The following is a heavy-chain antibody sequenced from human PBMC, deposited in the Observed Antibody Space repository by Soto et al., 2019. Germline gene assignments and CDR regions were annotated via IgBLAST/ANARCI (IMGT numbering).Heavy chain of an antibody. CDR1: GGSIRSYY. D-gene: IGHD3-3*01. Sequence: QVQLQESGPGLVKSSETLSLTCTVSGGSIRSYYWTWIRQPPGRGLEWIGHLYYGGSATYNPSLKSRVTISMDTSKNQFSLRLTSVTAADTAVYYCAGEGALATFGVVWGQGTRVTVSS. CDR3: AGEGALATFGVV. V-gene: IGHV4-59*01. CDR2: LYYGGSA. J-gene: IGHJ4*02.